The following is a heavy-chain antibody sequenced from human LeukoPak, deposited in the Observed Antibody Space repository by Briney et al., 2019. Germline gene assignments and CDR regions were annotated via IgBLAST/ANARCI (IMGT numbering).Heavy chain of an antibody. CDR1: GGSFSGYY. Sequence: SETLSLTCAVYGGSFSGYYWSWIRQPPGKGLEWIGEINHSGSTNYNPSLKSRVTISVDTSKNQFSLKLSSVTAADTAVYYCARGVGATVVAVAGYGMDVWGQGTTVTVSS. D-gene: IGHD1-26*01. CDR2: INHSGST. V-gene: IGHV4-34*01. J-gene: IGHJ6*02. CDR3: ARGVGATVVAVAGYGMDV.